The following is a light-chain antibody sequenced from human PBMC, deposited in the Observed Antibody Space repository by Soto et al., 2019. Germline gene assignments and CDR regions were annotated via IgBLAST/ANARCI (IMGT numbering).Light chain of an antibody. CDR1: QSVSISY. CDR3: QQYGRCPRP. CDR2: GTS. Sequence: EIVLTQSPDTLSLSPGERATLSCRASQSVSISYLAWYQQKPGQAPRLLIYGTSSRATGIPDRFSGSGSGTDFTLTISRLEPEDFAVYYCQQYGRCPRPFGQGTKVEIK. J-gene: IGKJ1*01. V-gene: IGKV3-20*01.